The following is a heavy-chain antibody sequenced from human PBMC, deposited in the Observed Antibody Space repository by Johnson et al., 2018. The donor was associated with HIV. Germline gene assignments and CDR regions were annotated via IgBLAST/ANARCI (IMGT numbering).Heavy chain of an antibody. CDR2: ISRSGSTI. CDR3: ARDQSGYVL. J-gene: IGHJ3*01. V-gene: IGHV3-48*04. Sequence: MQLVESGGGLVQPGGSLRLSCAASGFTFSSYAMSWVRQAPGKGLEWVSYISRSGSTIYYADSVKGRFTISRDNAKNSLFLQMDSLRAEDTAVYYCARDQSGYVLWGPGTMVTVSS. D-gene: IGHD5-12*01. CDR1: GFTFSSYA.